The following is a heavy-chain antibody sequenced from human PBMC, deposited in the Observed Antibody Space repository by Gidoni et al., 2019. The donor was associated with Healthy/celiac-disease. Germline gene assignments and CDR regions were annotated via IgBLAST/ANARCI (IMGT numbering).Heavy chain of an antibody. V-gene: IGHV1-18*01. J-gene: IGHJ3*02. Sequence: QVQLVQSGAEVKKPGASVKVSCKASGYTFTSYGISWVRQAPGQGLEWMGWISAYNGNTNYAQKLQGRVTMTTDTSTSTAYMELRSLRSDDTAVYYCARDQSLLWFGDPPVANDAFDIWGQGTMVTVSS. CDR2: ISAYNGNT. D-gene: IGHD3-10*01. CDR1: GYTFTSYG. CDR3: ARDQSLLWFGDPPVANDAFDI.